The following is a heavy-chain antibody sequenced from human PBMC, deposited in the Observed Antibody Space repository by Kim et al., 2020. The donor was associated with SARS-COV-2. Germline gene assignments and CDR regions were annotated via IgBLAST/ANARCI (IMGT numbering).Heavy chain of an antibody. CDR3: ARAGEIVVVISYFDY. CDR2: INAGNGNT. J-gene: IGHJ4*02. D-gene: IGHD3-22*01. Sequence: ASVKVSCKASGYTFTSYAMHWVRQAPGQRLEWMGWINAGNGNTKYSQKFQGRVTITRDTSASTAYMELSSLRSEDTAVYYCARAGEIVVVISYFDYWGQGTLVTVSS. V-gene: IGHV1-3*01. CDR1: GYTFTSYA.